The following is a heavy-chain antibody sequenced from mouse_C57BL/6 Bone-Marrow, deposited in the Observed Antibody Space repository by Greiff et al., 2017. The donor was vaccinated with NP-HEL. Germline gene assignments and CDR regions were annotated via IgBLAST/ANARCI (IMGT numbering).Heavy chain of an antibody. V-gene: IGHV10-1*01. CDR1: GFSFNTYA. D-gene: IGHD1-1*01. J-gene: IGHJ1*03. CDR2: IRSKSNNYAT. CDR3: VRTGTTG. Sequence: VKLVESLKLSCAASGFSFNTYAMNWVRQAPGKGLEWVARIRSKSNNYATYYADSVKDRFTISRDDSESMLYLQMNNLKTEDTAMYYCVRTGTTGWGTGTTVTVSS.